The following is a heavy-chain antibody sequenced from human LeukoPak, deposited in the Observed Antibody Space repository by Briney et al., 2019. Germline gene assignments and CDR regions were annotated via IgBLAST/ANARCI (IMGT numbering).Heavy chain of an antibody. J-gene: IGHJ4*02. Sequence: GGSPRLSCAASGFTFSSYSINGVRQAPGKGVEGVSYISSSSSTIYYADSVKGRFTISRDNAKNSLYLQMNRLRAEDTAVYYCARGVVVTAMDFYYFDYWGQGTLVTVSS. CDR3: ARGVVVTAMDFYYFDY. CDR1: GFTFSSYS. V-gene: IGHV3-48*01. CDR2: ISSSSSTI. D-gene: IGHD2-21*02.